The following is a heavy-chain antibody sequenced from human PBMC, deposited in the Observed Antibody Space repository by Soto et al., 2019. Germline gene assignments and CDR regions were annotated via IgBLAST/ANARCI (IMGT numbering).Heavy chain of an antibody. Sequence: AGGSLRLSCAVSGFTFSSHAMSWVRQAPGKGLECVSSITGSGDSTYYADSVKGRFTISRDKSKSTLNLQMNSLRAEDTVFYYCAKDLQFSGWLSAQTFDYWGQGTQVTVS. D-gene: IGHD6-19*01. J-gene: IGHJ4*02. V-gene: IGHV3-23*01. CDR2: ITGSGDST. CDR3: AKDLQFSGWLSAQTFDY. CDR1: GFTFSSHA.